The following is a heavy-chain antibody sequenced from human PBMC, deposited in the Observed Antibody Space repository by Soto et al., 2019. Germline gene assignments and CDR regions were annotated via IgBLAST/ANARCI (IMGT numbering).Heavy chain of an antibody. D-gene: IGHD6-19*01. V-gene: IGHV4-4*02. CDR3: ARAMAGPPFDY. CDR1: GGSISSNNW. J-gene: IGHJ4*02. CDR2: IYHSGST. Sequence: QVQLRESGPGLVKPSGTLSVTCAVSGGSISSNNWWSWVRQPPGKGLEWIGEIYHSGSTNYNPSLKSRGTISVDKSKTQFSLKLSSVTAADTAVYYCARAMAGPPFDYWGQGTLVTVSS.